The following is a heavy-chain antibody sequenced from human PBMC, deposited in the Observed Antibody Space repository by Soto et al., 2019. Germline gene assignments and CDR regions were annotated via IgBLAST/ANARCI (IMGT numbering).Heavy chain of an antibody. CDR2: INHTGGT. J-gene: IGHJ5*02. Sequence: SETLSLTCTVSGGSISSGGYYWSWIRQHPGKGLEWIGEINHTGGTHYNPSLKSRVTMSVDTSKNQFSLRLSSVTAADTAIYYCATRITVFGLLIPPFDPWGQGTQVTVSS. CDR1: GGSISSGGYY. V-gene: IGHV4-39*07. CDR3: ATRITVFGLLIPPFDP. D-gene: IGHD3-3*01.